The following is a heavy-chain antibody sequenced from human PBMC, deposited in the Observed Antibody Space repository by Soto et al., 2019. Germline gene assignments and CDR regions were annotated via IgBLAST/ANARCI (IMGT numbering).Heavy chain of an antibody. Sequence: GGSLRLSCAASGFTFSSYGMHWVRQAPGKGLEWVAVISYDGSNKYYADSVKGRFTISRDNSKNTLYLQMNSLRAEDTAVYYCAKDLDDSSGYYYDGSSDYYYGMDVWGQGTTVTVSS. CDR1: GFTFSSYG. D-gene: IGHD3-22*01. CDR3: AKDLDDSSGYYYDGSSDYYYGMDV. V-gene: IGHV3-30*18. CDR2: ISYDGSNK. J-gene: IGHJ6*02.